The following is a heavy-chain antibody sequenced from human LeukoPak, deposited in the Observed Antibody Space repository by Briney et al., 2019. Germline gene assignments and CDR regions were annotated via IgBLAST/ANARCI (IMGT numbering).Heavy chain of an antibody. Sequence: PGGSLKLSWAAPGFTVSSNYMSWVRQAPGKGLDWASVIYSGGSTYYADSVKGRFTISRDNSKNTLYLQMNSLRAEDTVVYYCARVRAAGWYYFDYWGQGTLVTVSS. V-gene: IGHV3-53*01. CDR3: ARVRAAGWYYFDY. J-gene: IGHJ4*02. CDR2: IYSGGST. CDR1: GFTVSSNY. D-gene: IGHD6-13*01.